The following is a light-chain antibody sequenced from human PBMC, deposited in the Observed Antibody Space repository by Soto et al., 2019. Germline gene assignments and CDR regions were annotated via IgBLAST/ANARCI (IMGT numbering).Light chain of an antibody. J-gene: IGKJ5*01. CDR1: QSSSSY. CDR2: DAS. Sequence: DILWTQSPATLSLSPGERATLSRSASQSSSSYLAWYQQKPGQAPRLLIYDASNRAPGIPDRFSGSGSGTDFTLTISSLEPEDFAVYYCQQRSNWPPMITFGQGTRLEIK. CDR3: QQRSNWPPMIT. V-gene: IGKV3-11*01.